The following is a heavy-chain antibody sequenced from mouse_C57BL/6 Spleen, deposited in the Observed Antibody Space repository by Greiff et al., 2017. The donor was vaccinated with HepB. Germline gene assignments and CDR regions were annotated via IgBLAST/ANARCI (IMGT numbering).Heavy chain of an antibody. CDR2: ISSGSSTI. D-gene: IGHD1-1*01. CDR3: ARRGNYGSSSFYWYFDV. CDR1: GFTFSDYG. V-gene: IGHV5-17*01. Sequence: EVMLVESGGGLVKPGGSLKLSCAASGFTFSDYGMHWVRQAPEKGLEWVAYISSGSSTIYYADTVKGRFTISRDNAKNTLFLQMTSLRSEDTAMYYCARRGNYGSSSFYWYFDVWGTGTTVTVSS. J-gene: IGHJ1*03.